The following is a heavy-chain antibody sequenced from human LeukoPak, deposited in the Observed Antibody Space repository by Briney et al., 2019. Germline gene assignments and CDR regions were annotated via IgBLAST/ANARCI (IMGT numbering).Heavy chain of an antibody. CDR1: GFTFSSYS. CDR3: ARDGEVGATRGYYFDY. J-gene: IGHJ4*02. CDR2: ISSSSSYI. V-gene: IGHV3-21*01. D-gene: IGHD1-26*01. Sequence: PGGSLRLSCAASGFTFSSYSMNWVRQAPGKGLEWVSSISSSSSYIYYADSVKGRFTISRDNAKNSLYLQMNSLRAEDTAVYYCARDGEVGATRGYYFDYWGQGTLVTVSS.